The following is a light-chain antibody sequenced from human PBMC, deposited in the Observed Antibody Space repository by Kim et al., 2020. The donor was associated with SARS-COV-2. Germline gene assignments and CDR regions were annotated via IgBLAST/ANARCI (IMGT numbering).Light chain of an antibody. CDR3: QTWGTGILV. J-gene: IGLJ3*02. Sequence: SVEPTCTLSSGHSTDAIAWHQQQPEKGLRYLMKLNSDGSHSKGDGIPDRFSGSSSGAERYLTISSLQSEDEADYYCQTWGTGILVFGGGTQLTVL. CDR2: LNSDGSH. V-gene: IGLV4-69*01. CDR1: SGHSTDA.